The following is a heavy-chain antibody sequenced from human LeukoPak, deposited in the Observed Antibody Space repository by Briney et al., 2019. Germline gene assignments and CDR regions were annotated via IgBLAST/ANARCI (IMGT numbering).Heavy chain of an antibody. CDR1: GFTFSSYG. V-gene: IGHV3-48*02. CDR2: ISSSSSTI. CDR3: ARSYDYGSYLVDY. D-gene: IGHD4-17*01. Sequence: GGSLRLSCAASGFTFSSYGMNWVRQAPGKGLEWVSYISSSSSTIYYADSVKGRFTISRDNAKNSLYLQMNSLRDEDTAVYYCARSYDYGSYLVDYWGQGALVTVSS. J-gene: IGHJ4*02.